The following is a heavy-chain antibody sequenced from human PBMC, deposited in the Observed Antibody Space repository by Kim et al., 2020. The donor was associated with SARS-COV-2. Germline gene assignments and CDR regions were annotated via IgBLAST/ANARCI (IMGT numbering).Heavy chain of an antibody. CDR1: GYTFTSYY. CDR2: INPSGGST. Sequence: ASVKVSCKASGYTFTSYYMHWVRQAPGQGLEWMGIINPSGGSTSYAQKFQGRVTMTRDTSTSTVYMELSSLRSEDTAVYYCAREKGAYYDILTGPNGGWFDPWGQGTLVTVSS. D-gene: IGHD3-9*01. V-gene: IGHV1-46*01. CDR3: AREKGAYYDILTGPNGGWFDP. J-gene: IGHJ5*02.